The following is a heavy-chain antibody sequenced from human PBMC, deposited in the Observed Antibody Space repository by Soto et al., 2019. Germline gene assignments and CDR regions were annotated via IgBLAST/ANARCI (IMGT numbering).Heavy chain of an antibody. CDR1: GYTFTGYY. Sequence: GASVKVSCKASGYTFTGYYMHWVRQAPGQGLERMGWINPNSGGTNYAQKFQGWVTMTRDTSISTAYMELSRLRSDDTAVYYCARDNGSGRSGYYEPDYYYYGMDVWGQGTTVTVSS. D-gene: IGHD3-3*01. J-gene: IGHJ6*02. V-gene: IGHV1-2*04. CDR3: ARDNGSGRSGYYEPDYYYYGMDV. CDR2: INPNSGGT.